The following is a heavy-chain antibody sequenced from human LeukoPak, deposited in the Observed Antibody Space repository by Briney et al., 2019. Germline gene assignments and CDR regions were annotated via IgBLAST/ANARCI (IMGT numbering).Heavy chain of an antibody. J-gene: IGHJ4*02. CDR2: ISYDGSHK. CDR1: GFTFSSYA. CDR3: ARGQSSGWFFDC. V-gene: IGHV3-30*04. Sequence: GGSLRLSCAVSGFTFSSYAMHWVRQAPGKGLEWVAVISYDGSHKYYADSVKGRFTISRDNSKNTLFLQMNSLRGEDTAVYYCARGQSSGWFFDCWGQGTLVTVSS. D-gene: IGHD6-19*01.